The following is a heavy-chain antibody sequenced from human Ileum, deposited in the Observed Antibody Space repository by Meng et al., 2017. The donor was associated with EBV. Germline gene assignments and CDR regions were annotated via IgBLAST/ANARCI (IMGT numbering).Heavy chain of an antibody. CDR1: CDSITNSSC. CDR2: IPHRGSS. V-gene: IGHV4-4*02. Sequence: QTLSRESGPVLLHPSEPLALTGAVSCDSITNSSCWAWHRQPPGKGRKWIGEIPHRGSSAYNPSLNSRVSMSIDKSKNQFSLKLTSVTAADTAVYHCLRGSGGSVWGQGTLVTVSS. J-gene: IGHJ1*01. D-gene: IGHD3-10*01. CDR3: LRGSGGSV.